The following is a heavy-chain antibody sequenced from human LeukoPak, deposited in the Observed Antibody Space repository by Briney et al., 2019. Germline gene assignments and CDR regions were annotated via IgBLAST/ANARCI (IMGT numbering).Heavy chain of an antibody. Sequence: GGSLRLSCAASGFTFSDYSMEWVRQAPGKGLEWISYISSTSTTIYYAGSVMGRFTTSRDNAKNTVYLQMDSLRAEDTAVYYCLKDADYWGHGTRVTVSS. D-gene: IGHD2-2*01. CDR1: GFTFSDYS. CDR2: ISSTSTTI. CDR3: LKDADY. V-gene: IGHV3-48*04. J-gene: IGHJ4*01.